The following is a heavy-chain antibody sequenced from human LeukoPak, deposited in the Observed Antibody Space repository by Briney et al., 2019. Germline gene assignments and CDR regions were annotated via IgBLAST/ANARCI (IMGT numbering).Heavy chain of an antibody. V-gene: IGHV1-46*01. CDR2: INPSGGST. J-gene: IGHJ6*02. Sequence: ASVKVSCKASGYTFTSYYMHWVRQAPGQGLEWMGIINPSGGSTSYAQKFQGRVTMTGDTSTSTVYMELSSLRSEDTAVYYCARRFGELSPDYYYYYGMDVWGQGTTVTDSS. D-gene: IGHD3-10*01. CDR1: GYTFTSYY. CDR3: ARRFGELSPDYYYYYGMDV.